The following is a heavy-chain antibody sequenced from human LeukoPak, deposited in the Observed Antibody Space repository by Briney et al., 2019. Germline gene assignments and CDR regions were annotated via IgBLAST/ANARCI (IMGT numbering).Heavy chain of an antibody. D-gene: IGHD3-22*01. CDR2: INHSGST. CDR1: GGSFSGCY. CDR3: ARYGYDSSGYGA. Sequence: PSETLSLTCAVYGGSFSGCYWSWIRQPPGKGLEWIGEINHSGSTNYNPSLKSRVTISVDTSKNQFSLKLGSVTAADTAVYYCARYGYDSSGYGAWGQGTLVTVSS. V-gene: IGHV4-34*01. J-gene: IGHJ4*02.